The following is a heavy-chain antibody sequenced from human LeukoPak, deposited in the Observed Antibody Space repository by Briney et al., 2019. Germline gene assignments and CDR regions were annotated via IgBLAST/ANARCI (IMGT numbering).Heavy chain of an antibody. Sequence: PGGSLRLSCAASGFPFSNHAMSWVRQPPGKGLEWVSAISNGNTYYADSVKGRFTISRDNSKNTLYLQMNSLRPEDAAVYFCAKELHGSGNYAFDYWGQGTLVTVSS. CDR2: ISNGNT. J-gene: IGHJ4*02. CDR1: GFPFSNHA. D-gene: IGHD3-10*01. CDR3: AKELHGSGNYAFDY. V-gene: IGHV3-23*01.